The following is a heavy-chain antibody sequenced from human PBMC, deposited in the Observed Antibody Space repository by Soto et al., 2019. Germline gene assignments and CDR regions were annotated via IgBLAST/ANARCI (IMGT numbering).Heavy chain of an antibody. V-gene: IGHV4-4*07. CDR3: FDY. D-gene: IGHD3-22*01. Sequence: PSETLSLTCTVSGGSINTFYWSWVRQPAGKGLEWIGRIFSSGSTSFNPSLESRVAMSVDTSKNHFSLNLSSVTAPYDSSLRYFDYWGQGTLVTVSS. CDR1: GGSINTFY. J-gene: IGHJ4*02. CDR2: IFSSGST.